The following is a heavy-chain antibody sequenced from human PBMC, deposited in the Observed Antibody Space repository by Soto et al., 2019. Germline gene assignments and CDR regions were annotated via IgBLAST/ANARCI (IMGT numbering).Heavy chain of an antibody. Sequence: HPGGSLRLSCAAAGFTFSSYAMSWVRQAPGKGREWVSAISGSGGSTYYANSVKARFTLYRDNSTNTLSLPMTSLRAEDTAVYYCAKPSSSWGFGSFDYWGQGTLVTVSS. D-gene: IGHD6-13*01. CDR1: GFTFSSYA. CDR3: AKPSSSWGFGSFDY. J-gene: IGHJ4*02. V-gene: IGHV3-23*01. CDR2: ISGSGGST.